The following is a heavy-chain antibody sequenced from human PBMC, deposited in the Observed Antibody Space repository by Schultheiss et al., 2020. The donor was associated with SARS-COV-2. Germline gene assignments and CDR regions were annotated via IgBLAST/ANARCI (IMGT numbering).Heavy chain of an antibody. CDR3: ARANTVTSWGRYYYYGMDV. CDR1: GGTFSSYA. D-gene: IGHD4-11*01. V-gene: IGHV1-69*13. Sequence: SVKVSCKASGGTFSSYAISWVRQAPGQGLEWMGGIIPIFGTANYAQKFQGRVTITADESTSTAYMELRSLRSDDTAVYYCARANTVTSWGRYYYYGMDVWGQGTTVTVSS. CDR2: IIPIFGTA. J-gene: IGHJ6*02.